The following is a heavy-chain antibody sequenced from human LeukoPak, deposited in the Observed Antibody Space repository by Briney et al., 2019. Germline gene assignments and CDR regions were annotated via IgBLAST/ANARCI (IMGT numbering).Heavy chain of an antibody. J-gene: IGHJ4*02. CDR1: GFTVSSKY. Sequence: GGSLRLSCAASGFTVSSKYMSWVRQAPGKGLEWVSLIYSGGSTDYADSVKGRFIISRDNSKNTVYLQMNSLRAEDTAVYYCARVYYYDSSGYLGYWGQGTLVAVSS. V-gene: IGHV3-66*01. CDR2: IYSGGST. CDR3: ARVYYYDSSGYLGY. D-gene: IGHD3-22*01.